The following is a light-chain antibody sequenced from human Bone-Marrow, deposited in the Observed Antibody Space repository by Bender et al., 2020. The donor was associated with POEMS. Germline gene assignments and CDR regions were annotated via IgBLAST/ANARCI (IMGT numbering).Light chain of an antibody. J-gene: IGLJ3*02. CDR1: SSDIGRNNF. Sequence: QSALTQPAPVSGSPGQSITISCTGTSSDIGRNNFVSWYQHHPGKAPKLLIYDVTNRPSGVSNRFSGSKSGNTASLTISGLQAEDEADYYCNAYTRSSTLVFGGGTKLTV. V-gene: IGLV2-14*03. CDR2: DVT. CDR3: NAYTRSSTLV.